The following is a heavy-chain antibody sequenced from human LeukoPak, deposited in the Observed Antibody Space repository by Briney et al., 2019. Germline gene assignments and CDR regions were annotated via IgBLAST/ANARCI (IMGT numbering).Heavy chain of an antibody. CDR3: ARRAGAYSHPYDY. Sequence: PGGSLRLSCAASGLTVSSNSMSWVRQAPGKGLEWVSFIYSGGSTYYADSVKGRFIISRDNSKNTLYLQMNSLRADDTAVYYCARRAGAYSHPYDYWGQGTLVTVSS. CDR2: IYSGGST. V-gene: IGHV3-53*01. CDR1: GLTVSSNS. J-gene: IGHJ4*02. D-gene: IGHD4/OR15-4a*01.